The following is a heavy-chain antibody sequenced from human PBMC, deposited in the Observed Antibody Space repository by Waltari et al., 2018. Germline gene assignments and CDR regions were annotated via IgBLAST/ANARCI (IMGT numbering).Heavy chain of an antibody. CDR1: GGTFSSDA. CDR2: IIPIFGTA. Sequence: QVQLVQSGAEVKKPGSAVKVSCKASGGTFSSDAISWVRPAPGQGLEWMGGIIPIFGTANYAQKSQGRVTITADESTSTAYMELSSLRSEDTAVYYCARSDLGTYYYYYMDVWGKGTTVTVSS. D-gene: IGHD1-1*01. CDR3: ARSDLGTYYYYYMDV. V-gene: IGHV1-69*01. J-gene: IGHJ6*03.